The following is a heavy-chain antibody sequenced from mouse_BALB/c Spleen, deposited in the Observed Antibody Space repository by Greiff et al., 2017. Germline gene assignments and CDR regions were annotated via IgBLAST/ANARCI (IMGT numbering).Heavy chain of an antibody. J-gene: IGHJ3*01. CDR2: ISSGSSTI. CDR1: GFTFSSFG. D-gene: IGHD1-2*01. CDR3: ARRGYGPWCAY. V-gene: IGHV5-17*02. Sequence: EVKVVESGGGLVQPGGSRKLSCAASGFTFSSFGMHWVRQAPEKGLEWVAYISSGSSTIYYADTVKGRFTISRDNPKNTLFLQMTSLRSEDTAMYYCARRGYGPWCAYWGQGTLVTVSA.